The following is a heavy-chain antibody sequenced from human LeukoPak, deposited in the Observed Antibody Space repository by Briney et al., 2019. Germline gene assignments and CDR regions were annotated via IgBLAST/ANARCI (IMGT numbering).Heavy chain of an antibody. CDR2: ISGSGAST. V-gene: IGHV3-23*01. CDR3: AKDRWQQLVNWFDP. CDR1: GFTFSSYA. D-gene: IGHD6-13*01. Sequence: PGGSLRLSCAASGFTFSSYAMSWVRQAPGKGLEWVSGISGSGASTYYADSVKGRFTISIDKSKNTLYLQMNSLRAEDTAVYYCAKDRWQQLVNWFDPWGQGTLVTVSS. J-gene: IGHJ5*02.